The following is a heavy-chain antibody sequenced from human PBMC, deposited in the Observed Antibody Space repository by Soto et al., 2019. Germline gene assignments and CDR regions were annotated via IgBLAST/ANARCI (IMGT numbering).Heavy chain of an antibody. V-gene: IGHV1-69*01. CDR3: AREGSDYYDSSGLNWFDP. D-gene: IGHD3-22*01. J-gene: IGHJ5*02. CDR1: GGTFSSYA. Sequence: QVQLVQSGAEVKKPGSSVKVSCKASGGTFSSYAISWVRQAPGQGLEWMGGITPIFGTANYAQKFQGRVTITADESTSTAYMELSSLRSEDTAVYYCAREGSDYYDSSGLNWFDPWGQGTLVTVSS. CDR2: ITPIFGTA.